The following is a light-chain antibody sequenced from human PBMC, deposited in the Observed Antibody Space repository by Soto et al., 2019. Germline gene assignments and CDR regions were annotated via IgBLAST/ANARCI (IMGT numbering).Light chain of an antibody. CDR2: AAS. Sequence: IQLTQSPSSLSASVGDRVTITCRASQGFNSYLAWYQQKPGKAPKLLVYAASTLQSGVPSRFSGSRSGTDFTLTFSSLQPEDFATYYCQQLNSYPSSTFGGGTKVEIK. V-gene: IGKV1-9*01. CDR1: QGFNSY. CDR3: QQLNSYPSST. J-gene: IGKJ4*01.